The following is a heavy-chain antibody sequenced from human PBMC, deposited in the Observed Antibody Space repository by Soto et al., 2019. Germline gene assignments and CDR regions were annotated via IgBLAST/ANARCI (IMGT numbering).Heavy chain of an antibody. CDR1: GFTFSSYA. D-gene: IGHD3-22*01. CDR3: AKDLTVIVVVITPHLDY. Sequence: GGSLRLSCAASGFTFSSYAMSWVRQAPGKGLEWVSAISGSGGSTYYADSVKGRFTISRDNSKNTLYLQMNSLGAEDTAVYYCAKDLTVIVVVITPHLDYWGQGALVTV. CDR2: ISGSGGST. J-gene: IGHJ4*02. V-gene: IGHV3-23*01.